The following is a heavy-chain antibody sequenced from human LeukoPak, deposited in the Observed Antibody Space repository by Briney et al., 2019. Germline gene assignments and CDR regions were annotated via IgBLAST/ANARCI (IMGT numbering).Heavy chain of an antibody. CDR3: VSRAGSPWGPFDD. Sequence: PGGSLRLSCAASGFTFSDYAINWVRQAPRKGLEWVSSISRGGVITYYADSVKGRFTISRDNSNSTLYLHMNSLRAEDTAVYYCVSRAGSPWGPFDDWGQGTLVTVSS. CDR1: GFTFSDYA. D-gene: IGHD7-27*01. J-gene: IGHJ4*02. CDR2: ISRGGVIT. V-gene: IGHV3-23*01.